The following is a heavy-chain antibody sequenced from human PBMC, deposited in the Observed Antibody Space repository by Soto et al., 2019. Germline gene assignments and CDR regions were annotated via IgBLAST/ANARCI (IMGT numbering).Heavy chain of an antibody. CDR1: GFTFSNYG. Sequence: GGSLRLSCAASGFTFSNYGMHWVRQAPGKGLEWVAVIWDDGSNKYYADSVKGRFTIARYNSKNTVYLQMDSLRAEDTAVYYCARDHYSDTKDSQPDYWGQGTLVTVSS. CDR2: IWDDGSNK. D-gene: IGHD3-22*01. CDR3: ARDHYSDTKDSQPDY. J-gene: IGHJ4*02. V-gene: IGHV3-33*01.